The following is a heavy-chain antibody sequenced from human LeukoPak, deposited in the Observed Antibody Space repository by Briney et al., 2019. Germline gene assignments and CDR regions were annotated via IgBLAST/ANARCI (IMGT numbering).Heavy chain of an antibody. CDR2: IIPILGIA. CDR1: GYTFTSYA. Sequence: GASVKVSCKASGYTFTSYAISWVRQAPGQGLVWMGRIIPILGIANYAQKFQGRVTITADKSTSTAYMELSSLRSEDTAVYYCARDSSSWPKPDGYFQHWGQGTLVTVSS. J-gene: IGHJ1*01. CDR3: ARDSSSWPKPDGYFQH. V-gene: IGHV1-69*04. D-gene: IGHD6-13*01.